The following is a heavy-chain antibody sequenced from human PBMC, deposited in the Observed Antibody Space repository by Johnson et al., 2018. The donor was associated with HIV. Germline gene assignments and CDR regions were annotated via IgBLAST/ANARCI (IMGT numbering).Heavy chain of an antibody. CDR1: GFTFSSYA. V-gene: IGHV3-48*04. CDR2: ISGSSGSTI. Sequence: VQLVESGGGVVQPGGSLRLSCAASGFTFSSYAMHWVRQAPGKGLEWVSAISGSSGSTIYYADSVKGRFTISRDNTKKSVYLQMNSLRAEDTAVYYCARDRYYDFWSGYNPGAFDIWGQGTMVTVSS. D-gene: IGHD3-3*01. CDR3: ARDRYYDFWSGYNPGAFDI. J-gene: IGHJ3*02.